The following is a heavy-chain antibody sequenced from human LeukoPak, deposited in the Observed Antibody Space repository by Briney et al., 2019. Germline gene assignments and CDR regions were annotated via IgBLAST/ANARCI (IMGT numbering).Heavy chain of an antibody. CDR1: GGSFSGYY. CDR3: ARHPNIVVVPAAEGDDAFDI. D-gene: IGHD2-2*01. J-gene: IGHJ3*02. V-gene: IGHV4-59*08. CDR2: IYYSGST. Sequence: SETLSLTCAVYGGSFSGYYWSWIRQPPGKGLEWIGYIYYSGSTNYNPSLKSRVTISVDTSKNQFSLKLSSVTAADTAVYYCARHPNIVVVPAAEGDDAFDIWGQGTMVTVSS.